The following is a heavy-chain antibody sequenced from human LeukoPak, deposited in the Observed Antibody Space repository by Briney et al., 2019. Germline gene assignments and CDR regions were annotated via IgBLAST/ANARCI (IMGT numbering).Heavy chain of an antibody. CDR2: LYYSGST. CDR3: ARHARYLSGDNWFDA. CDR1: GVSISSSNYY. V-gene: IGHV4-39*01. J-gene: IGHJ5*02. D-gene: IGHD3-10*01. Sequence: SETLSLTCTVSGVSISSSNYYWGWVRKPPGKGLEWIGSLYYSGSTYYNPSLKSRVIVSIDMSKNHFSLRLTSVTAADTAVYYCARHARYLSGDNWFDAWGQGTMVTVSS.